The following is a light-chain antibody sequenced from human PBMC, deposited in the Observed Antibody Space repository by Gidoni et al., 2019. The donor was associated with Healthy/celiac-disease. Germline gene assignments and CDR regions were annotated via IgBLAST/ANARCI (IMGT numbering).Light chain of an antibody. CDR3: QQYYSTAWT. CDR1: QSVLYSSNNKNY. V-gene: IGKV4-1*01. Sequence: DIVMTQSPDSLAVSLGERATINCKSRQSVLYSSNNKNYLAWYQQKPGQPPKLLIYWASTRESGVPDRFSGSGSGTDFTLTISSLQAEDVAVYYCQQYYSTAWTFXQXTKVELK. CDR2: WAS. J-gene: IGKJ1*01.